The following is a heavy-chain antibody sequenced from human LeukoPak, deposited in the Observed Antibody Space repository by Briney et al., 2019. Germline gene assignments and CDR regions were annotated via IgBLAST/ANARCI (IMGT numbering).Heavy chain of an antibody. CDR3: ARDSGGGFDP. J-gene: IGHJ5*02. V-gene: IGHV3-48*02. CDR2: ISSSSSII. D-gene: IGHD3-16*01. CDR1: GFTFSSYA. Sequence: GGSLRLSCAASGFTFSSYAMSWVRQAPGKGLEWISYISSSSSIIYYADSVTGRFTISRDNAKNSLYLQMNGLRDEDTALYYCARDSGGGFDPWGQGTLVTVSS.